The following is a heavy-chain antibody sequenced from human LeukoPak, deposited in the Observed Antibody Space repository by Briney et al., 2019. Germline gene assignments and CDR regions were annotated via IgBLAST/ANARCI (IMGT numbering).Heavy chain of an antibody. V-gene: IGHV4-59*01. CDR2: IYYSGST. Sequence: SETLSLTCTVSGGSISSCYWSWIRQPPGKGLEWIGYIYYSGSTNYNPSLKSRVTISVDTSKNQFSLKLSSVTAADTAVYYCARAVTAMPWGYYYYYMDVWGKGTTVTVSS. CDR3: ARAVTAMPWGYYYYYMDV. J-gene: IGHJ6*03. CDR1: GGSISSCY. D-gene: IGHD5-18*01.